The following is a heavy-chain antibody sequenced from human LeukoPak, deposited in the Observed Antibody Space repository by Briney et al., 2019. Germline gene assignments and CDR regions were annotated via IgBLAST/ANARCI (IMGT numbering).Heavy chain of an antibody. Sequence: ASVKVSCKASGYTFTSYYMHWVRQAPGQGLEWMGIINPSGGSTSYAQKFQGRVTMTRDTSTSTVYMELSSLRSGDTAVYYCARVALGGSGWIFGNWFDPWGQGTLVTVSS. V-gene: IGHV1-46*01. CDR3: ARVALGGSGWIFGNWFDP. CDR2: INPSGGST. D-gene: IGHD6-19*01. CDR1: GYTFTSYY. J-gene: IGHJ5*02.